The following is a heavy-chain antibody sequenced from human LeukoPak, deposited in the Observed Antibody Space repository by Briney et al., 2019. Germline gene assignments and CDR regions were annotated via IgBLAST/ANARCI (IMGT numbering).Heavy chain of an antibody. D-gene: IGHD3-22*01. CDR3: ASDYYDSSGYPATDY. Sequence: SETLSLTCTVSGGSISSSSYYWGWIRQPPGKGLEWIGSIYYSGSTYYNPSLKSRVTISVDTSKNQFSLKLSSVTAADTAVYYCASDYYDSSGYPATDYRGQGTLVTVSS. CDR2: IYYSGST. J-gene: IGHJ4*02. V-gene: IGHV4-39*01. CDR1: GGSISSSSYY.